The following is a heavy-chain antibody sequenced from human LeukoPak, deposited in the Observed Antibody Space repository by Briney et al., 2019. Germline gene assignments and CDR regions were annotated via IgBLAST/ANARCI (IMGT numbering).Heavy chain of an antibody. CDR1: GFTFSSYE. V-gene: IGHV3-48*03. D-gene: IGHD2-21*02. Sequence: PGGSLRLSCAASGFTFSSYEMNWVRQAPGKGLEWVSYISSSGSTIYYADSVKSRFTISRDNAKNSLYLQMNSLRAEDTAVYYCARAPDLTYCGGDCYSGFDYWGQGTLVTVSS. CDR3: ARAPDLTYCGGDCYSGFDY. CDR2: ISSSGSTI. J-gene: IGHJ4*02.